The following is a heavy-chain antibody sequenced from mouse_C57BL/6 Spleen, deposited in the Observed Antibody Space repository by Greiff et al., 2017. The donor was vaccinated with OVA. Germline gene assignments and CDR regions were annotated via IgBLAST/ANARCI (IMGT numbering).Heavy chain of an antibody. Sequence: VQLQQSGAELVRPGASVKLSCTASGFNIKDDYMHWVKQRPEQGLEWIGWIDPENGDTEYASKFQGKATITADTSSNTAYLQLSSLTSEDTAVYYCTNSGDGSSYSFDDWGQGTTLTVSS. CDR2: IDPENGDT. V-gene: IGHV14-4*01. J-gene: IGHJ2*01. CDR1: GFNIKDDY. D-gene: IGHD1-1*01. CDR3: TNSGDGSSYSFDD.